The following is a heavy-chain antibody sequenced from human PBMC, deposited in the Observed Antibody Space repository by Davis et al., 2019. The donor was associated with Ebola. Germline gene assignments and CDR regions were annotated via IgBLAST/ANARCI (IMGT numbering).Heavy chain of an antibody. CDR2: INPNSGGT. D-gene: IGHD5-24*01. CDR1: GYTFTGYY. CDR3: ARGENGDGYNS. V-gene: IGHV1-2*04. Sequence: AALVKVSCKASGYTFTGYYMHWVRQAPGQGLEWMGWINPNSGGTNYAQKFQGWVTMTRDTSISTAYMELSRLRSDDTAVYYCARGENGDGYNSWGQGTLVTVSS. J-gene: IGHJ4*02.